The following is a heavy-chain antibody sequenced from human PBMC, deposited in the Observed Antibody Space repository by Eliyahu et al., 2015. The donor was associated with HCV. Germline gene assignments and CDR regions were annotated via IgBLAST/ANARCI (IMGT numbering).Heavy chain of an antibody. J-gene: IGHJ4*02. D-gene: IGHD2-2*01. V-gene: IGHV3-33*01. CDR3: ARDPRRYCSSTSCYANYFDY. CDR1: GFTFSSYG. Sequence: QVQLVESGGGVVQPGRSLRLSCAASGFTFSSYGMHWVRQAPGKGVEWVGVIWYDGSNKYYADSVKGRFTISRDNSKNTLYLQMNSLRAEDTAVYYCARDPRRYCSSTSCYANYFDYWGQGTLVTVSS. CDR2: IWYDGSNK.